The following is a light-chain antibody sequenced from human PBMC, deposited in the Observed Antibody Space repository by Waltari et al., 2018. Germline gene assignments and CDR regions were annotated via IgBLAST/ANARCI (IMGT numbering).Light chain of an antibody. J-gene: IGLJ2*01. CDR2: KDS. CDR3: QSAVTSGTYVV. Sequence: SYELTQPPSVSVSPGQTARITCSGDALPEQYAYWYQQKPGQAPILVIYKDSERPSGIPGRFSGSSSGTTGTLTISGVQAEDEADYYCQSAVTSGTYVVFGGGTKLTVL. V-gene: IGLV3-25*03. CDR1: ALPEQY.